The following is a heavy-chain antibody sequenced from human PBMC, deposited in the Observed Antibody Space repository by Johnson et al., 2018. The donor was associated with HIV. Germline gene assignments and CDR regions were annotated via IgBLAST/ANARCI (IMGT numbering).Heavy chain of an antibody. J-gene: IGHJ3*02. Sequence: QVQLVESGGGVVQPGGSLRLSCAASGFTFANYGMHWVRQAPGKGLEWVAFIAHDESITHYADSVKGRFTISRDNSKNTLYLQMNSLRAEDTAVYYCAKDGAGPDAFDIWGQGTMVTVSS. CDR3: AKDGAGPDAFDI. CDR2: IAHDESIT. V-gene: IGHV3-30*02. CDR1: GFTFANYG. D-gene: IGHD3-16*01.